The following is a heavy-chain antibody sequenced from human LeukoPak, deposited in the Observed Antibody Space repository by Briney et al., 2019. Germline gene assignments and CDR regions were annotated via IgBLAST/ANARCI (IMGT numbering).Heavy chain of an antibody. J-gene: IGHJ4*02. CDR1: GGSFSGYY. CDR2: INHSGST. Sequence: SETLSLTCAVYGGSFSGYYWSWIRQPPGKGLEWIGEINHSGSTNYNPSLKSRVTISVDTSKNQFSLKLSSVTAADTAVYYCARGHHIYDYVWGSYRAGLDYWGQGTLVTVSS. CDR3: ARGHHIYDYVWGSYRAGLDY. D-gene: IGHD3-16*02. V-gene: IGHV4-34*01.